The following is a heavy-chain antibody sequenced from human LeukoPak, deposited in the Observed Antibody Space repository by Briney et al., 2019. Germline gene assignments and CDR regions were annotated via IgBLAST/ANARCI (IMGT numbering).Heavy chain of an antibody. V-gene: IGHV3-23*01. D-gene: IGHD6-19*01. CDR1: GFTFSTYA. J-gene: IGHJ4*02. CDR3: VKDPGSGWYVLY. CDR2: ISGSGDTT. Sequence: GGSLRLSCAASGFTFSTYAMGWVRQTPGMGLEWVSAISGSGDTTYYADSVKGRFTISRDNSRDTLFLQMSSLRVEDTAVYYCVKDPGSGWYVLYWGQGTLVTV.